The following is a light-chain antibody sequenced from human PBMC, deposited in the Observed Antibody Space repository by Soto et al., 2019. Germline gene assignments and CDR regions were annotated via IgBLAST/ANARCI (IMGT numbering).Light chain of an antibody. V-gene: IGKV3-20*01. CDR1: QSVSSSY. Sequence: EIVLTQSPGTLSLSPGERATLSCRASQSVSSSYVAWYQQKPGQAPRLLIYGASSRATGIPDMFSGSGAGTDFTITISRLEPEDFAVYYCQQYVSSPQTFGQGTKVEIK. CDR2: GAS. CDR3: QQYVSSPQT. J-gene: IGKJ1*01.